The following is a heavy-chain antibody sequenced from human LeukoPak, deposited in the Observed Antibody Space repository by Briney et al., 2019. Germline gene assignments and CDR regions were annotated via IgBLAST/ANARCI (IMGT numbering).Heavy chain of an antibody. V-gene: IGHV4-61*01. J-gene: IGHJ6*03. CDR2: IYYSGST. Sequence: PSETLSLTCTVSGGSISSSSYYWSWIRQPPGKGLEWIGYIYYSGSTNYNPSLKSRVTISVDTSKNQFSLKLSSVTAADTAVYYCARAITSYYYYYMDVWGKGTTVTVSS. CDR1: GGSISSSSYY. D-gene: IGHD3-16*01. CDR3: ARAITSYYYYYMDV.